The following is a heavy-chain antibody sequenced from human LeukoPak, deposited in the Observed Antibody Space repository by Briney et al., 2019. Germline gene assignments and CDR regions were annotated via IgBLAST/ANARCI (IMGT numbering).Heavy chain of an antibody. Sequence: TSETLSLTCTVSGDSISSGDYYWSWIRQPAGKGLEWIGRISSSGSTNYNPSLKSRVTISVKTSKNQFSLKLSSVTAADTAVYYCARVTGYMIEDYFDYWGQGTLVTVSS. CDR1: GDSISSGDYY. CDR2: ISSSGST. CDR3: ARVTGYMIEDYFDY. J-gene: IGHJ4*02. V-gene: IGHV4-61*02. D-gene: IGHD3-22*01.